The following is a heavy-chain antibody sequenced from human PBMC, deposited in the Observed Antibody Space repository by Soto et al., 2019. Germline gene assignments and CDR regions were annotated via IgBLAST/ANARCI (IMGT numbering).Heavy chain of an antibody. CDR1: GFTFSSYA. J-gene: IGHJ6*02. CDR3: ARVVVPAATTYYYYGMDV. CDR2: ISYDGSNK. V-gene: IGHV3-30-3*01. Sequence: RLSCAASGFTFSSYAMHWVRQAPGKGLEWVAVISYDGSNKYYADSVKGRFTISRDNSKNTLYLQMNSLRAEDTAVYYCARVVVPAATTYYYYGMDVWGQGTTVTVSS. D-gene: IGHD2-2*01.